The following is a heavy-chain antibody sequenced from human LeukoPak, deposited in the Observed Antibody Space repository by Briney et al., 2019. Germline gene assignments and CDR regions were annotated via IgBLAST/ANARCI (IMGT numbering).Heavy chain of an antibody. J-gene: IGHJ5*02. Sequence: ASVKVSCKASGYTFTGYYMHWVRQAPGQGLEWMGWINPNSGGTNYAQKFQGRVTMTRDTSISTAYMELSRLRSDDTAVYYCARGPTAYYGSGNWFDPWGQGTLVTVSS. CDR1: GYTFTGYY. D-gene: IGHD3-10*01. CDR3: ARGPTAYYGSGNWFDP. V-gene: IGHV1-2*02. CDR2: INPNSGGT.